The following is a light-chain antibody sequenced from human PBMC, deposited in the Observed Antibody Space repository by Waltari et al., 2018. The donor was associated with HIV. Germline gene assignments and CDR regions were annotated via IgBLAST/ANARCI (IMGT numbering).Light chain of an antibody. Sequence: LIMTQSPGSLSVSPGERVTLSCGASQSVSNNLAWFQHHRGQPPRLLIFGVSSKAAGVPDIFRGSGSGTEFNLTISGLRSEDFATYYCQQYHSWPWTFGQGTKVEV. CDR2: GVS. CDR3: QQYHSWPWT. V-gene: IGKV3-15*01. J-gene: IGKJ1*01. CDR1: QSVSNN.